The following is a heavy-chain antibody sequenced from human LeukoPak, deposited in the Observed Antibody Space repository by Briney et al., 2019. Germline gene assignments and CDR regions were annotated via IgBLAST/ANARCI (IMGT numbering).Heavy chain of an antibody. D-gene: IGHD5/OR15-5a*01. V-gene: IGHV1-69*06. CDR1: GGTFSNYA. CDR3: ARAGSTGGADYYYYYMDV. J-gene: IGHJ6*03. CDR2: TIPIFGTP. Sequence: ASVKVSCKASGGTFSNYAISWVRQAPGQGPEWMGGTIPIFGTPNYAQKFQGRITITADKSSSTAYMELSSLRSDDTAVYYCARAGSTGGADYYYYYMDVWGKGTTVTVSS.